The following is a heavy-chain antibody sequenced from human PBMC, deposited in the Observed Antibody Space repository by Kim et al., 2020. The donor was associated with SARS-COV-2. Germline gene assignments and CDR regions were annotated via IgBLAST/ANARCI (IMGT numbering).Heavy chain of an antibody. D-gene: IGHD6-6*01. CDR3: ARRGGVAARRKDAFDI. Sequence: SLKSRVTISVDTSKNQFSLKLSSVTAADTAVYYCARRGGVAARRKDAFDIWGQGTMVTVSS. J-gene: IGHJ3*02. V-gene: IGHV4-59*08.